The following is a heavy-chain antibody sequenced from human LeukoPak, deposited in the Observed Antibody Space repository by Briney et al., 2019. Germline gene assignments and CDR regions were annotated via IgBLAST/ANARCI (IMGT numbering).Heavy chain of an antibody. CDR1: GYTFTSYG. CDR3: ARDTGADRNWFDP. Sequence: SSVNVSCKASGYTFTSYGISWVRQAPGQGLDGMGWISAYNGNTNYAQKLQGRVTMTTDTSTSTAYMELRSLRSDDTAVYYCARDTGADRNWFDPWGQGTLVTVSS. V-gene: IGHV1-18*01. CDR2: ISAYNGNT. D-gene: IGHD4/OR15-4a*01. J-gene: IGHJ5*02.